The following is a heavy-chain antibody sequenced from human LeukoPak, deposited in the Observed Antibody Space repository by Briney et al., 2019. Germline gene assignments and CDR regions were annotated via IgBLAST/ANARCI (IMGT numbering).Heavy chain of an antibody. CDR3: ARVESSSWYSDDY. J-gene: IGHJ4*02. V-gene: IGHV1-2*02. D-gene: IGHD6-13*01. CDR2: INPNSGGT. Sequence: ASVKVSCKASGYTFTGYYMHWVRQAPGQGLEWMGWINPNSGGTNYAQKFQGRVTMTRDTSISTAYMELSRLRSDDTAVYYCARVESSSWYSDDYWGQRTLVTVSS. CDR1: GYTFTGYY.